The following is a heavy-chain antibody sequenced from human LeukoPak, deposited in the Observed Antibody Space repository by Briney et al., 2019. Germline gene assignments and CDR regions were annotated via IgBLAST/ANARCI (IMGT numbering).Heavy chain of an antibody. CDR3: AKDGGEYCSGGSCYHNDAFDI. Sequence: GGSLRLSCAASGFTFSSYAMSWVRQAPGKGLEWVSAISGSGGSTYYADSVKGRFTISRDNSKNTLYLQMNSLRAEDTAVYYCAKDGGEYCSGGSCYHNDAFDIWGQGTMVTVSS. CDR1: GFTFSSYA. CDR2: ISGSGGST. J-gene: IGHJ3*02. D-gene: IGHD2-15*01. V-gene: IGHV3-23*01.